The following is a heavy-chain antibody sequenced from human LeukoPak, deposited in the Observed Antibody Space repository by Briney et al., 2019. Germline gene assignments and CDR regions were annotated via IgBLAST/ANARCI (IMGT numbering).Heavy chain of an antibody. J-gene: IGHJ4*02. CDR3: ARDRGLVSWEPLGD. D-gene: IGHD1-26*01. CDR1: GFTFSSYS. Sequence: GGSLTLYCAASGFTFSSYSMNWVRHAPGKGVEWVSYIRSSSSTIYYAHSVKGRFTIPRHNAQHSLYLQIHTLSAEDTAVYYCARDRGLVSWEPLGDWGQGTLVTVSS. CDR2: IRSSSSTI. V-gene: IGHV3-48*01.